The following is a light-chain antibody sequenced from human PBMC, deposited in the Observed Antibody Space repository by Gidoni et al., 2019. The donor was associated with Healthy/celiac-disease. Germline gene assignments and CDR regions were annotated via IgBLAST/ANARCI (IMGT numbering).Light chain of an antibody. CDR2: DSS. CDR3: QQRDNWPPRII. Sequence: EIVLTQSPATLSLSPGERVTLSCRASQSVSSYLAWYQQKPGQAPRLLIYDSSKRATGIPARFSGSGSGTDFTLTISSLEPEDFAFYYCQQRDNWPPRIIFGQGTRLEIK. CDR1: QSVSSY. V-gene: IGKV3-11*01. J-gene: IGKJ5*01.